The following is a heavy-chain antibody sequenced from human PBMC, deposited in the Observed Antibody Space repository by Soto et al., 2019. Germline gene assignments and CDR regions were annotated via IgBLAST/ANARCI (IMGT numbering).Heavy chain of an antibody. CDR3: ARSGTTGAYYYYYGMDV. Sequence: AASVKVSCKASGGTFSSYAISWVRQAPGQGLEWMGGIIPIFGTANYAQKFQGRVTITADESTSTAYMELSSLRSEDTAVYYCARSGTTGAYYYYYGMDVWGQGTTVTVSS. V-gene: IGHV1-69*13. D-gene: IGHD1-7*01. J-gene: IGHJ6*02. CDR2: IIPIFGTA. CDR1: GGTFSSYA.